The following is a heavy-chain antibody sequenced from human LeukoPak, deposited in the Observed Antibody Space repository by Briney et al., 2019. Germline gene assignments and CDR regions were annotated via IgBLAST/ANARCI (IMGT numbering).Heavy chain of an antibody. CDR3: ARDGSGYYYYYMDV. V-gene: IGHV4-39*07. CDR2: ISYSGSS. J-gene: IGHJ6*03. Sequence: SETLSLTCTVSGDSITTNSYYWGWIRQPPGKGLDWIGTISYSGSSYYNPSLKSRVTISVDTSKNQFSLKLSSVTAADTAVYYCARDGSGYYYYYMDVWGKGTTVTVSS. D-gene: IGHD6-19*01. CDR1: GDSITTNSYY.